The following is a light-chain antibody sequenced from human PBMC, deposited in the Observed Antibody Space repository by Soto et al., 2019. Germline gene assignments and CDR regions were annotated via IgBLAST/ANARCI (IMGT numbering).Light chain of an antibody. J-gene: IGKJ4*01. CDR1: QSVSSY. Sequence: EIVLTQSPGTLSLSPGERATLSCRASQSVSSYLAWYQQKPGQAPRLLIYDVSSRATAVPARFSGSGSGTDFTLTISSLEPEDFAVYYCQQRSDWPLTFGGGTEVEIK. CDR3: QQRSDWPLT. V-gene: IGKV3-11*01. CDR2: DVS.